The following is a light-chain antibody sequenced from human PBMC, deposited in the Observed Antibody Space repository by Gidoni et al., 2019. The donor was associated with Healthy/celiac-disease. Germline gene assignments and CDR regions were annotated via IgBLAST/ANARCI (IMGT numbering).Light chain of an antibody. CDR2: GAS. CDR1: QSVSSSY. CDR3: QQYGSSPGT. V-gene: IGKV3-20*01. J-gene: IGKJ1*01. Sequence: EIVLTQSPGTLSLSPGARATLSCRASQSVSSSYLAWYQQKPGQAPRLLIHGASSRATGIPDRFSGSGSGTDFTLTISRLEPEDFAVYYCQQYGSSPGTFGQGTKVEIK.